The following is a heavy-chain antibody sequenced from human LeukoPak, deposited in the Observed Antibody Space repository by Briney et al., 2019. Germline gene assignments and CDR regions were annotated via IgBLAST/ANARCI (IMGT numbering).Heavy chain of an antibody. CDR3: ARARYGSGTFSFDN. V-gene: IGHV3-30*04. D-gene: IGHD3-10*01. CDR1: GFTFGSYP. CDR2: ISYDGSNK. Sequence: PGRSLRLSCAASGFTFGSYPIHWVRQAPGKGLEWVALISYDGSNKYYADSVKGRFNISRDNSKNTLYLQMNSLRAEDTAVYYCARARYGSGTFSFDNWGQGTLVTVSS. J-gene: IGHJ4*02.